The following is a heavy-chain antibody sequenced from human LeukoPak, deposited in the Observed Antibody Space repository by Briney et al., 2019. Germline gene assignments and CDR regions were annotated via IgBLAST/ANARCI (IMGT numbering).Heavy chain of an antibody. CDR3: AKGDAAGAYRTDF. J-gene: IGHJ4*02. V-gene: IGHV3-30-3*01. Sequence: PGGSLRLSCVASGISLRRYSVHWVREAPGKGLEGVALTSHDESNKQYADSVRGRCTISRDNSRDTVFLQLSNLRHEDTAVYYCAKGDAAGAYRTDFWGPGTRVTVSS. D-gene: IGHD6-13*01. CDR2: TSHDESNK. CDR1: GISLRRYS.